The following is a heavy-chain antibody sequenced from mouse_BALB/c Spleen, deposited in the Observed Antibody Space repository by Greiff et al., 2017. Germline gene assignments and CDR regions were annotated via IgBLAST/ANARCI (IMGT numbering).Heavy chain of an antibody. Sequence: QVQLQQPGAELVRPGASVKLSCKASGYTFTSYWINWVKQRPGQGLEWIGNIYPSDSYTNYNQKFKDKATLTVDKSSSTAYMQLSSPTSEDSAVYYCTRGDGYDRDYWGQGTTLTVSS. J-gene: IGHJ2*01. CDR2: IYPSDSYT. V-gene: IGHV1-69*02. CDR3: TRGDGYDRDY. CDR1: GYTFTSYW. D-gene: IGHD2-2*01.